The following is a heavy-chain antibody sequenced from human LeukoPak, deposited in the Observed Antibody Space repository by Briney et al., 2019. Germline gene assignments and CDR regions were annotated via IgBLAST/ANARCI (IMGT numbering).Heavy chain of an antibody. CDR1: GGSISSGLYS. D-gene: IGHD2-2*01. J-gene: IGHJ5*02. Sequence: KPSETLSLTCDASGGSISSGLYSWSWIRQPLGKGLEWIGYIYHTGSTYYNPSLKSRVTISVDTSKNQFSLRLSSVTAADTAVYYCARLQYCSGTSCYWFDPWGQGTLVTVSS. CDR2: IYHTGST. CDR3: ARLQYCSGTSCYWFDP. V-gene: IGHV4-30-2*01.